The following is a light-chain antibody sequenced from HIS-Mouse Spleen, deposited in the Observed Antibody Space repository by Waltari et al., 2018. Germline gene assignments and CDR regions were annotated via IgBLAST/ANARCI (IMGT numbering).Light chain of an antibody. CDR1: SSNIGSNY. Sequence: QSVLTQPPSASGTPGQRVTISCSGSSSNIGSNYVYWYQQLPGTSPKLLIYRNTQRPSGVPDRFSGYQSGTSASLAISGLRSEDEADYYCAAWDDSLSGPVFGGGTKLTVL. V-gene: IGLV1-47*01. CDR3: AAWDDSLSGPV. J-gene: IGLJ3*02. CDR2: RNT.